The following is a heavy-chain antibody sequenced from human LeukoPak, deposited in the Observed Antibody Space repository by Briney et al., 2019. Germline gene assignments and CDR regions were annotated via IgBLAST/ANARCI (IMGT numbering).Heavy chain of an antibody. CDR3: AGREGGYLDY. J-gene: IGHJ4*02. Sequence: PSETLSLTCTISGGSISSYYWSWIRQPPGKGLEWIGYIYYSGSTNYNPSLKSRVTISVDTSKNQFSLKLSSVTAADTAVYYCAGREGGYLDYWGQGTLVTVSS. CDR1: GGSISSYY. CDR2: IYYSGST. V-gene: IGHV4-59*08.